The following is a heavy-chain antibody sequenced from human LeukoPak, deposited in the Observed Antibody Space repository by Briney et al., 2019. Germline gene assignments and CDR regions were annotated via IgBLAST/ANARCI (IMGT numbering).Heavy chain of an antibody. J-gene: IGHJ4*02. Sequence: HAGGSLRLSCAASGFTFSSYAMSWVRQAPGKGLEWVSAISGSGGSTYYADSVKGRFTISRDNSKNTPYLQMNSLRAEDTAVYYCAKDRPAVAVAGTAAFDYWGQGTLVTVSS. V-gene: IGHV3-23*01. CDR3: AKDRPAVAVAGTAAFDY. D-gene: IGHD6-19*01. CDR1: GFTFSSYA. CDR2: ISGSGGST.